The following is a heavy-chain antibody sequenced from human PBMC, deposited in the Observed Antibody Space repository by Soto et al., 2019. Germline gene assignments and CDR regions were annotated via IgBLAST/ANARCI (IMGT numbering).Heavy chain of an antibody. CDR2: VYYSVTT. CDR3: ARTTAVPNTLRSRYFFDY. Sequence: SETLSVTCPVSVGSVINKTYYWSWILQPPGKILEWIGYVYYSVTTNYNPSLKSRVTISVDLSKNQFSLRLSSVTTADTALYYCARTTAVPNTLRSRYFFDYWGQGTLVTVSS. V-gene: IGHV4-61*01. D-gene: IGHD4-17*01. J-gene: IGHJ4*02. CDR1: VGSVINKTYY.